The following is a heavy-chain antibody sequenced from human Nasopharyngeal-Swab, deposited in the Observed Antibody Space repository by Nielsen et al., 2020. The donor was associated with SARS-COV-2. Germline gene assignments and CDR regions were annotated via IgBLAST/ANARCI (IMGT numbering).Heavy chain of an antibody. Sequence: GGSLRLSCVASGFTFDDYAMHWVRQVPGKGLEWVSGLSWNSGSIGYADSVKGRFTISRDNAKKSLYLQMNSLRAEDTAIYYCAKDRDSGDDSDDYYHYYGMDVWGQGTTVTVSS. CDR2: LSWNSGSI. D-gene: IGHD5-12*01. J-gene: IGHJ6*02. CDR3: AKDRDSGDDSDDYYHYYGMDV. V-gene: IGHV3-9*01. CDR1: GFTFDDYA.